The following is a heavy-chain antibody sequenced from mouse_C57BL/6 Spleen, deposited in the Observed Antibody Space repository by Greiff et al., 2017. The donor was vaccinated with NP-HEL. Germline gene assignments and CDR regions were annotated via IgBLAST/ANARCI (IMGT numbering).Heavy chain of an antibody. D-gene: IGHD1-1*01. CDR2: ISSGSGTI. J-gene: IGHJ2*01. CDR3: ARNYYGSSYFDY. CDR1: GFTFSDYG. Sequence: EVMLVESGGGLVKPGGSLKLSCAASGFTFSDYGMHWVRQAPEKGLEWVAYISSGSGTIYYADTVKGRFTISRDNAKNTLFLQMTSLRSEDTAMYYCARNYYGSSYFDYWGQGTTLTVSS. V-gene: IGHV5-17*01.